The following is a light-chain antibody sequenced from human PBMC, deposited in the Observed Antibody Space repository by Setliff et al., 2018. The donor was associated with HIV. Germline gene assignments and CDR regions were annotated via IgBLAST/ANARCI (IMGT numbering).Light chain of an antibody. Sequence: LTQPASVSGSPGKSITISCTGSSTDVGRYIFVSWYQQHPGKAPRLMIFDVSNRPSGVSNRFSCSKSGSTASLTISGLQPEDEADYYCRSYTSSSTRVFGTGTKVTVL. CDR2: DVS. CDR3: RSYTSSSTRV. J-gene: IGLJ1*01. CDR1: STDVGRYIF. V-gene: IGLV2-14*03.